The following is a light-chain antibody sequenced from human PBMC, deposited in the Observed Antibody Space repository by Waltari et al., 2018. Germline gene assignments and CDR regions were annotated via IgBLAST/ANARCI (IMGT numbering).Light chain of an antibody. V-gene: IGLV2-23*01. Sequence: QSALTHPASVSGSPGQSITLSCTGTSRDGGHYNLVSWYQQYPGKAPKVMIYDDNRRPSGVSDRFSGSKSGNTASLTISGVQAEDEADYYCCSYAGSYTWVFGGGTKLTVL. CDR2: DDN. CDR1: SRDGGHYNL. CDR3: CSYAGSYTWV. J-gene: IGLJ3*02.